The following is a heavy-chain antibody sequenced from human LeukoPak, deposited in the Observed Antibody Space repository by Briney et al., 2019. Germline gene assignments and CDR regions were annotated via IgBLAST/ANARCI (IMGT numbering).Heavy chain of an antibody. CDR2: INSDGSST. CDR3: ARDCSGGTCNDASDY. V-gene: IGHV3-74*01. Sequence: GGSLILSCAASGFTFSNYWMHWVRQAPGKGLVWVSRINSDGSSTNYADSVKGRFTISRDNAKNTLYLQMNSLRAEDTAVYYCARDCSGGTCNDASDYWGQGTLVTVSS. J-gene: IGHJ4*02. D-gene: IGHD2-15*01. CDR1: GFTFSNYW.